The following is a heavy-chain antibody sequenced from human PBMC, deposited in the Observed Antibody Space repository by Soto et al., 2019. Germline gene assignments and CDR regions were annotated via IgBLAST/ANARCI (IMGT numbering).Heavy chain of an antibody. Sequence: GGSLRLSCVASRFTFSSYGMHWVRQAPGKGLEWVAVISYDGSNKYYADSVKGRFTISRDNSKNTLYLQMNSLRAEDTAVYYCAKEVYYYDSIRGPARAYFYYWRQGTLVSVSS. CDR3: AKEVYYYDSIRGPARAYFYY. CDR1: RFTFSSYG. D-gene: IGHD3-22*01. CDR2: ISYDGSNK. V-gene: IGHV3-30*18. J-gene: IGHJ4*02.